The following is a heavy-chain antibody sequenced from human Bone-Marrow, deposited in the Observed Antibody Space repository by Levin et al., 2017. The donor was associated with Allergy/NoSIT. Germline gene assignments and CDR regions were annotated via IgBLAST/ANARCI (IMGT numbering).Heavy chain of an antibody. CDR3: ARDWKIREGYDYYYYGMDV. D-gene: IGHD5-12*01. J-gene: IGHJ6*02. CDR2: INSDGSST. V-gene: IGHV3-74*01. Sequence: PGGSLRLSCAASGFTFSSYWMHWVRQAPGKGLVWVSLINSDGSSTSYADSVKGRFTISRDNAKNTLYLQMNSLRAEDTAVYYCARDWKIREGYDYYYYGMDVWGQGTTVTVSS. CDR1: GFTFSSYW.